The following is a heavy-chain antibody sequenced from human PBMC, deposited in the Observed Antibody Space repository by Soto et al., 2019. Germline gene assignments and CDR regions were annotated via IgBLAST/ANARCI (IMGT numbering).Heavy chain of an antibody. CDR2: VNHNGRN. Sequence: LSLTCDVYGGSFTGYFWNWIRQSPGKGLEWIGKVNHNGRNNYNPSLKSRVTISLDMSKNQISLKLTSVTAADTAVYYCARGGSSDWQVAFDFWGQGTMVTVS. CDR1: GGSFTGYF. D-gene: IGHD6-19*01. J-gene: IGHJ3*01. CDR3: ARGGSSDWQVAFDF. V-gene: IGHV4-34*01.